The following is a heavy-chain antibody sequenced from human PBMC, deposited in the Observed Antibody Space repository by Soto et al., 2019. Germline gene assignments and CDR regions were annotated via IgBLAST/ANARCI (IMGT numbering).Heavy chain of an antibody. CDR3: ARAGAFGDTRMVVFQ. D-gene: IGHD3-10*01. V-gene: IGHV4-61*03. Sequence: QVHLQESGPGLVRPSETLSLTCTVSGDSVGSGSYYWTWVRQPPGKGLEFVGHIYHTGSTNYNPSLMNRRTLAVDTSKNHFSLRLWSVTAADTAMYYCARAGAFGDTRMVVFQWGQGVLATVSS. J-gene: IGHJ4*02. CDR1: GDSVGSGSYY. CDR2: IYHTGST.